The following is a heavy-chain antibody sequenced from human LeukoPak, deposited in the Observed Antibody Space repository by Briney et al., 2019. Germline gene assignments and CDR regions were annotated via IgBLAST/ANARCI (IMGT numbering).Heavy chain of an antibody. V-gene: IGHV3-11*01. CDR2: ISLSGNSI. J-gene: IGHJ4*02. CDR1: GFTFSDYY. Sequence: PGGSLRLSCAASGFTFSDYYMTWIRQAPGKGLEWVSSISLSGNSIYYADSVKGRFTISRDNADNSLYLQMNSLRPEDTAVYYRARERPYYGSRTYSASFDYWGRGTLVTVSS. D-gene: IGHD3-10*01. CDR3: ARERPYYGSRTYSASFDY.